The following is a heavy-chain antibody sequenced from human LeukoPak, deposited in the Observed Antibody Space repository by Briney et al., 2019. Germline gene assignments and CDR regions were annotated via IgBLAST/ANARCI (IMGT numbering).Heavy chain of an antibody. CDR1: GFTFSNYW. CDR3: ATGGATVIDY. J-gene: IGHJ4*02. CDR2: INSDGSST. D-gene: IGHD4-17*01. Sequence: GGSLRLSCAASGFTFSNYWMHWVRQAPGKGLVWVSRINSDGSSTTSADSVKGRFTISRDNAKNTLYLQMNSLRAEDTAVYYCATGGATVIDYWAQGTLVTVSS. V-gene: IGHV3-74*01.